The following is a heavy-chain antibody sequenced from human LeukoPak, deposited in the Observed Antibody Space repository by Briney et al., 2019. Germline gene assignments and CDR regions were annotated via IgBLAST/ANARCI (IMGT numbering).Heavy chain of an antibody. CDR2: INSDGSST. V-gene: IGHV3-74*01. CDR3: AKDEADYADAFDI. J-gene: IGHJ3*02. D-gene: IGHD3-16*01. Sequence: GGSLRLSCAASGFTFSSYWMHWVRQAPGKGLVWVSRINSDGSSTSYADSVKGRFTISRDNAKNTLYLQMNSLRAEDTAVYYCAKDEADYADAFDIWGQGTMVTVSS. CDR1: GFTFSSYW.